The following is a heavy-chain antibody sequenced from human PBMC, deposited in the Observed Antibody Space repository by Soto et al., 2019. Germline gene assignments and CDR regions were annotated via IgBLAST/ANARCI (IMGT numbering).Heavy chain of an antibody. CDR1: GYTFTDYY. Sequence: QVQLVQSGAEVKKPGASVKVSCKASGYTFTDYYMHWVRQAPGQGLEWMGWINPNSGGTNYAQKFQGRVTMTRDTSISTAYMELSRLRSDDTAVYYCASPAAISYYYYGMDVWGQGTTVTASS. V-gene: IGHV1-2*02. D-gene: IGHD2-2*02. CDR2: INPNSGGT. CDR3: ASPAAISYYYYGMDV. J-gene: IGHJ6*02.